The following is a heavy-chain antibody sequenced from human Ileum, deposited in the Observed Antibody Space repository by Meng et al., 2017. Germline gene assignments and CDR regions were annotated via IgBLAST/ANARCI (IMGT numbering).Heavy chain of an antibody. D-gene: IGHD1-26*01. CDR3: AKVGWEDY. Sequence: EVQLLESGGGLVQTGGSLRLSCAASGFTFSTYDNSWGRQAPGKGLEWVSAISSSGGSTYYADSVKGRFTISRDNSKSTLYLQMNSLRAEDTALYYCAKVGWEDYWGQGTLVTVSS. J-gene: IGHJ4*02. V-gene: IGHV3-23*01. CDR1: GFTFSTYD. CDR2: ISSSGGST.